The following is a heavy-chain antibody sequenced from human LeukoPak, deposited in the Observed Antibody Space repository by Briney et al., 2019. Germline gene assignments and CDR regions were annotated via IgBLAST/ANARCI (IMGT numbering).Heavy chain of an antibody. Sequence: SETLSLTCTVSGGSISSSNYYWRWIRQPPGKGLEWIGSIYYSGNTYYNPSLKSRVTISVDMSKNQIALKLSSVTAADTAVYYCARDRLLWFGELDFWGQGTLVIVSS. D-gene: IGHD3-10*01. J-gene: IGHJ4*02. CDR1: GGSISSSNYY. V-gene: IGHV4-39*06. CDR2: IYYSGNT. CDR3: ARDRLLWFGELDF.